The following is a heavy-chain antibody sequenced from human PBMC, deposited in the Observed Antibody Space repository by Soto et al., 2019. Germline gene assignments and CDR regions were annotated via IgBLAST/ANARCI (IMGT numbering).Heavy chain of an antibody. D-gene: IGHD3-22*01. J-gene: IGHJ5*02. CDR2: ISAYNGNT. V-gene: IGHV1-18*01. CDR3: ARDPYYYDSSGYYRVWFDP. CDR1: GYTFTSYG. Sequence: ASVKVSCKASGYTFTSYGISWVRRAPGQGLEWMGWISAYNGNTNYAQKLQGRVTMTTDTSTSTAYMELRSLRSDDTAVYYCARDPYYYDSSGYYRVWFDPWGQGTLVTVSS.